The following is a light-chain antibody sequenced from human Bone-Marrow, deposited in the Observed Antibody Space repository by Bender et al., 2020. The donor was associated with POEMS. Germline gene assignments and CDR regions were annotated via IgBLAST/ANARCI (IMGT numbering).Light chain of an antibody. J-gene: IGLJ3*02. CDR1: SSKFGSYP. Sequence: QSVLTQPPSASGTPGQRVTISCSGSSSKFGSYPVNWYQQLPGAAPKLVIFNNSQRPSGVPDRFSGSNSGTSASLAISGRLSDDEADFSCATWDDSLNGWVFGGGTKLTVL. CDR2: NNS. V-gene: IGLV1-44*01. CDR3: ATWDDSLNGWV.